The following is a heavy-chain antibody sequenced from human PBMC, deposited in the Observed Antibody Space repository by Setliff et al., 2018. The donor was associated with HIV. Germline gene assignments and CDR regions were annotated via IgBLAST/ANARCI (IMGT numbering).Heavy chain of an antibody. CDR3: ARDSGRRNDAFDI. CDR2: IYYSGNT. CDR1: GGSINSADYS. J-gene: IGHJ3*02. Sequence: SETLSLTCAVSGGSINSADYSWTWIRQPPGKGLEWMGSIYYSGNTYYNPSLKSRVTISVDTSKNQFSLKLSSVTAADTAVYYCARDSGRRNDAFDIWGQGTMVTVSS. D-gene: IGHD3-10*01. V-gene: IGHV4-30-4*08.